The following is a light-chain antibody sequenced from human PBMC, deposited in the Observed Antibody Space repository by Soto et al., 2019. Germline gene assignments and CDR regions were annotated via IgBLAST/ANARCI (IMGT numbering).Light chain of an antibody. CDR1: QDIGSH. J-gene: IGKJ2*01. CDR2: AAS. Sequence: DIHLTQSPSFLSASVGDRVTITCRTSQDIGSHLAWYQQKPGKAPKLLIYAASTLQSWVPSRFSGSGSGTEFTLTISSLQPEDFATYYCQQVYSFPRTFGQGTKLEIK. V-gene: IGKV1-9*01. CDR3: QQVYSFPRT.